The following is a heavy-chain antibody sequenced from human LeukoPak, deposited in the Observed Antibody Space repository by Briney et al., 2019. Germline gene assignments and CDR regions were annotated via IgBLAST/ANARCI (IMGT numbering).Heavy chain of an antibody. CDR3: AKEGHHRRWHIVVVPAAIGSWFDP. J-gene: IGHJ5*02. V-gene: IGHV3-23*01. CDR1: GFTFSSYA. D-gene: IGHD2-2*02. Sequence: GGSLRLSCAASGFTFSSYAMSWVRQAPGKGLEWVSAISGSGGSTYYADSVKGRFTISRDNSKNTLYLQMNSLRAEDTAVYYGAKEGHHRRWHIVVVPAAIGSWFDPWGQGTLVTVSS. CDR2: ISGSGGST.